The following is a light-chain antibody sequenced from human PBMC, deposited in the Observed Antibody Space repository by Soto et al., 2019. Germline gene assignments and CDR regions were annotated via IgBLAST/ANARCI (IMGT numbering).Light chain of an antibody. J-gene: IGKJ1*01. CDR3: QQYSSYWT. CDR1: QSISSW. CDR2: KAS. V-gene: IGKV1-5*03. Sequence: DIQMTQSPSTLSAYVGDRVTIACRASQSISSWLAWYQQKPGKAPKLLIYKASSLESGAPSRFSGSGSGTEFTLTISSLQPDDSATYYCQQYSSYWTFGQGTKVDIK.